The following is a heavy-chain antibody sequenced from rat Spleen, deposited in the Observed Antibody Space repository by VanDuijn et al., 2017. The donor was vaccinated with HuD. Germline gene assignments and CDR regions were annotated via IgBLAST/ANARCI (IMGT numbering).Heavy chain of an antibody. J-gene: IGHJ2*01. CDR3: ARKWGVFDY. V-gene: IGHV5-7*01. D-gene: IGHD1-7*01. CDR2: ISYDGSST. CDR1: GFIFSKFY. Sequence: EVQLVGSGGGSVQPGRSMKLSCAASGFIFSKFYMAWVRQAPTKGLEWVATISYDGSSTYYRDSVKGRFTISRNNAKNTLYLQMASLRSEDTATYYCARKWGVFDYWGQGVMVTVSS.